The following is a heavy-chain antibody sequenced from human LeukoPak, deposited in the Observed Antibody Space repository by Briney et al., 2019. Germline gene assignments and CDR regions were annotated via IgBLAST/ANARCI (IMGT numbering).Heavy chain of an antibody. CDR1: GYTFTSYY. V-gene: IGHV1-46*01. Sequence: ASVKVSCKASGYTFTSYYMHWVRQAPGQGLEGMGIINPSGGSTSYAQKFQGRVTMTRDRSTSTVYMELSSLRSEDTDVYYCERVWIYGDDFDIWGQGTMVTVSS. CDR2: INPSGGST. CDR3: ERVWIYGDDFDI. D-gene: IGHD4-17*01. J-gene: IGHJ3*02.